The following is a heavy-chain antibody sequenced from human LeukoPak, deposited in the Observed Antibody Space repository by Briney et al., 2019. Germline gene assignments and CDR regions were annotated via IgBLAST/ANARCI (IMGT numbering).Heavy chain of an antibody. CDR2: ISYDGSEK. V-gene: IGHV3-30*01. Sequence: GGSLRLSCAASGFTFRSYAMHWVRQAPGKGLEWVAVISYDGSEKYYADSVKGRFTISRDNSKNTVFVQMNSLRGEDTAVYYCASGAPIPSDKYYFDYWGQGTLVTVSP. D-gene: IGHD1-26*01. J-gene: IGHJ4*02. CDR1: GFTFRSYA. CDR3: ASGAPIPSDKYYFDY.